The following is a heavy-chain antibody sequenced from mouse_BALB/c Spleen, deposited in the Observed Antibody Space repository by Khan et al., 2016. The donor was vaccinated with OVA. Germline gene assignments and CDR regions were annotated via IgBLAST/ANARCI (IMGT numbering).Heavy chain of an antibody. CDR3: ARPFYYYDALDC. Sequence: VQLKQSGAEPVKPGASVKLSCTTSGFNIKDTYIHWIMQRPEQGLEWIGRIDPATGNTQYDPKFQHKATMTADTSSNTAYLRLSSLASEDTAVYYCARPFYYYDALDCWGRGTSVTVSS. CDR2: IDPATGNT. D-gene: IGHD1-1*01. CDR1: GFNIKDTY. V-gene: IGHV14-3*02. J-gene: IGHJ4*01.